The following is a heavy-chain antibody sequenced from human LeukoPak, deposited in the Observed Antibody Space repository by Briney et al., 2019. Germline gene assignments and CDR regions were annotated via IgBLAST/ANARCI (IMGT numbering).Heavy chain of an antibody. D-gene: IGHD3-10*01. CDR2: INPYSGDT. CDR3: ARDRGPSADSGIYYQYYFHY. Sequence: ASVKVSCKASGYSFTGYYVHWMRQAPGQGLEWMGWINPYSGDTEYDQKFEGRVSMTRDTSIGTAYMEMTRLAPDDTTVYYCARDRGPSADSGIYYQYYFHYWGQGTLVTVSS. V-gene: IGHV1-2*02. CDR1: GYSFTGYY. J-gene: IGHJ4*02.